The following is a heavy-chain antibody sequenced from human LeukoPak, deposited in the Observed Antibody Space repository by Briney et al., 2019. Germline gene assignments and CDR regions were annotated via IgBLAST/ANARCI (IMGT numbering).Heavy chain of an antibody. CDR2: MNPNSGNT. D-gene: IGHD3-16*02. CDR1: GYTFTSYG. V-gene: IGHV1-8*01. Sequence: GASVTVSCKASGYTFTSYGINWVRQANGPGIELKGWMNPNSGNTGYAHKFQGRVTMTRNTSISTAYMELSSLRSEDTAVYYCARGLYDYIWGSYRYIWFDPWGQGTLVTVSS. J-gene: IGHJ5*02. CDR3: ARGLYDYIWGSYRYIWFDP.